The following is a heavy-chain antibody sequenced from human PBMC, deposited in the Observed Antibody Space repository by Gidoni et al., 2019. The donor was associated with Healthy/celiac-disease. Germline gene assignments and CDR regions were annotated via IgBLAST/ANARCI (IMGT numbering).Heavy chain of an antibody. CDR1: GGSISSGSYY. Sequence: QVQLQESGPGLVKPSQNLSLTCTVSGGSISSGSYYCSSIRHPAGKGLEWIGRIYTSGSTNYNPSLKSRVTISVDTSKNQFSLKLSSVTAADTAVYYCARDVVWLLFGTYYYYGMDVWGQGTTVTVSS. J-gene: IGHJ6*02. D-gene: IGHD2-21*02. CDR3: ARDVVWLLFGTYYYYGMDV. V-gene: IGHV4-61*02. CDR2: IYTSGST.